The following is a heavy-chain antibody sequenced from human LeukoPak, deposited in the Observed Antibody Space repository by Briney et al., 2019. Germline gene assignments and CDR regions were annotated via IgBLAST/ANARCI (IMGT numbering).Heavy chain of an antibody. J-gene: IGHJ4*02. CDR3: ARLPYGSGSLPFDY. D-gene: IGHD3-10*01. V-gene: IGHV4-30-4*01. Sequence: PSETLSLTCTVSGGSISSGDYYWRWIRQPPGKGLEWIGYIYYSGSTYYNPSLKSRVTISVDTSKNQFSLKLSSVTAADTAVYYCARLPYGSGSLPFDYWGQGTLVTVSS. CDR1: GGSISSGDYY. CDR2: IYYSGST.